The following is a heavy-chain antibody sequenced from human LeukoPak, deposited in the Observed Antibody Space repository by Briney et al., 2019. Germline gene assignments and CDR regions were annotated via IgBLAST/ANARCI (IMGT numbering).Heavy chain of an antibody. J-gene: IGHJ4*02. V-gene: IGHV3-23*01. CDR3: QTWEISRLRTITPKDY. D-gene: IGHD5-12*01. CDR2: ISGSGGST. CDR1: GFTFSSYA. Sequence: GGSLRLSCAASGFTFSSYAMSWVRQAPGKGLEWVSAISGSGGSTYYADSVKGRFTISRDNSKNTLYLQMNSLRAEDTAVYYCQTWEISRLRTITPKDYWGQGTLVTVSS.